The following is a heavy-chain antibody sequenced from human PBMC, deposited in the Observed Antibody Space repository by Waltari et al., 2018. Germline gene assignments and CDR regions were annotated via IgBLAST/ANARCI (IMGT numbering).Heavy chain of an antibody. CDR2: IYYSGST. CDR1: GDSIGRSSYY. D-gene: IGHD2-8*01. CDR3: ARLRSNMTPFDP. V-gene: IGHV4-39*01. J-gene: IGHJ5*02. Sequence: QLQLQGSGPGQVNPSETLSLTCTVSGDSIGRSSYYWGWIRQPPGKGLEWIGSIYYSGSTYYNPSLKSRLSISVDTPKNQFSLKLSSVTAADAAIYYCARLRSNMTPFDPWGQGTLVTVSS.